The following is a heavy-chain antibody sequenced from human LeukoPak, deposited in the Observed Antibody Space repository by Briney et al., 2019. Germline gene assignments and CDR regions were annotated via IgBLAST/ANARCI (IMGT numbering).Heavy chain of an antibody. CDR1: GGSISSSSYY. J-gene: IGHJ4*02. CDR2: IYYSGST. V-gene: IGHV4-39*07. Sequence: SETLSLTCTVSGGSISSSSYYWGWIRQPPGKGLEWIGSIYYSGSTYYNPSLKSRVTISVDTSKNQFSLKLSSVTAADTAVYYCARDYYDSSGYFLDYWGQGTLVTVSS. D-gene: IGHD3-22*01. CDR3: ARDYYDSSGYFLDY.